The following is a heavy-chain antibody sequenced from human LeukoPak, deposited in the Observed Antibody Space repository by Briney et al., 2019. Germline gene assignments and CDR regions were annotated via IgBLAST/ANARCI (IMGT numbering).Heavy chain of an antibody. Sequence: ASVKVSCKASGYRLSYYGISWVRQAPGQGLEWMGWINAYTGNTNYAQKLQGRVTMTTDTSTSTAYMELRSLRSDDTAVYYCARVHPEYYDSSGYNPLDFWGQGTLVTVSS. CDR3: ARVHPEYYDSSGYNPLDF. D-gene: IGHD3-22*01. V-gene: IGHV1-18*01. J-gene: IGHJ4*02. CDR2: INAYTGNT. CDR1: GYRLSYYG.